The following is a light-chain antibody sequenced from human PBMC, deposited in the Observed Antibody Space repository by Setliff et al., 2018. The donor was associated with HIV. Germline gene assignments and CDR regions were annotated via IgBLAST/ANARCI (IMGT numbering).Light chain of an antibody. J-gene: IGLJ1*01. CDR1: SSDVGGYNY. CDR2: DVT. CDR3: CSYAGSYTYV. Sequence: QSVLTQPRSVSGSPGQSVTISCTGTSSDVGGYNYVSWYQQHPGKAPKLMIYDVTKRPSGVPDRFSGSKSGNTASLTISGLQAEDEADYYCCSYAGSYTYVFGTGTKGTV. V-gene: IGLV2-11*01.